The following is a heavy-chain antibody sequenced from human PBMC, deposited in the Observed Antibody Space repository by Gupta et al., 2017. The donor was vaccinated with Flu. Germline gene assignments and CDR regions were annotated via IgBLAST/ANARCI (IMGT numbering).Heavy chain of an antibody. CDR1: GGSISSGSYY. V-gene: IGHV4-61*02. J-gene: IGHJ6*02. CDR2: IYTRGST. Sequence: QVQLQESGPGLVKPSQTLSLTCTVSGGSISSGSYYWSWIRQPAGKGLEWIGRIYTRGSTNYNTSLKSRVTISVDTSKKQLSMKLSSVTAADTAGDDCYYGMDVGCQGTTVTVSS. CDR3: YYGMDV.